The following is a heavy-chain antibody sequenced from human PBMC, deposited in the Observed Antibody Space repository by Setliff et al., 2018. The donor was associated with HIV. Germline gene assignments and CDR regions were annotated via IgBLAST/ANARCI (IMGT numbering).Heavy chain of an antibody. V-gene: IGHV1-18*01. Sequence: ASVKVSCKASGGTFGSYAISWVRQAPGQGFEWMGWINIDSGHTNFAQKFQDRVTVTTDTSTNTTYMGLRGLRSDDTATYYCARVPSGAAGLVRAGLYFWGQGTLVTVSS. CDR2: INIDSGHT. D-gene: IGHD6-25*01. CDR1: GGTFGSYA. CDR3: ARVPSGAAGLVRAGLYF. J-gene: IGHJ4*01.